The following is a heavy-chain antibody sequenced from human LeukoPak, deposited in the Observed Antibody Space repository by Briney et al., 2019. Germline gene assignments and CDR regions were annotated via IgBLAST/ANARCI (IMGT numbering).Heavy chain of an antibody. D-gene: IGHD2-2*01. CDR1: GGTFSSYA. CDR2: IIPIFGTA. V-gene: IGHV1-69*05. CDR3: ARSLAGYCSSTSCYPFDY. Sequence: SVKVSCKASGGTFSSYAISWVRQAPGQGLEWMGGIIPIFGTANYAQKFQGRVTITTDESTSTAYMELSRLRSEDTAVYYCARSLAGYCSSTSCYPFDYWGQGTLVTVSS. J-gene: IGHJ4*02.